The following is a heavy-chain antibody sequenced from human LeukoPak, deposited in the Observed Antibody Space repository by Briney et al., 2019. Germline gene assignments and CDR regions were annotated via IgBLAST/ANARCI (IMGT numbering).Heavy chain of an antibody. CDR3: ARDPPAVSINTYA. J-gene: IGHJ4*02. V-gene: IGHV3-66*01. CDR2: IFSHGET. CDR1: GFTVCNNY. D-gene: IGHD2-8*01. Sequence: PGGSLRLSCAASGFTVCNNYMNWVRHAPGKGLEWVSLIFSHGETSYADSVKGRFTISRDNSKNTLYLQMNGLRVEYTAVYYCARDPPAVSINTYAWGQGTLVTVSS.